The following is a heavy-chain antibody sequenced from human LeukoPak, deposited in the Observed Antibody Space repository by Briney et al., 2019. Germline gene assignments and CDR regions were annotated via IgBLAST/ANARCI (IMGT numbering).Heavy chain of an antibody. CDR3: AREERGIAVAYDY. CDR2: ISSNVGST. Sequence: GGLWRFSGAALGSTLTSTGMDWVRQSPGKGWKGGSAISSNVGSTYYANSVKGRFTISRDNSKNTLYLQMGSLRGEDMAVYYCAREERGIAVAYDYWGQGTLVTVSS. J-gene: IGHJ4*02. D-gene: IGHD6-19*01. V-gene: IGHV3-64*01. CDR1: GSTLTSTG.